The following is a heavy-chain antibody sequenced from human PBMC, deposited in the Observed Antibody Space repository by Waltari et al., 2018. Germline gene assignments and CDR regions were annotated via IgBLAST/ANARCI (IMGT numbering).Heavy chain of an antibody. CDR1: GFTFSSYA. J-gene: IGHJ4*02. Sequence: QVQLVESGGGVVQPGRSLRLSCAASGFTFSSYAMHWVRQAPCKGLEWVAVISYDGSNKYYADSVKGRFTISRDNSKNTLYLQMNSLRAEDTAVYYCARDWSLGEGSYYFDYWGQGTLVTVSS. D-gene: IGHD3-16*01. CDR3: ARDWSLGEGSYYFDY. V-gene: IGHV3-30-3*01. CDR2: ISYDGSNK.